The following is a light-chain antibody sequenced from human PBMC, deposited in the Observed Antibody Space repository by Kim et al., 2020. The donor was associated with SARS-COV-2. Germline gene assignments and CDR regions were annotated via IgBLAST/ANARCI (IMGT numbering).Light chain of an antibody. CDR2: GAS. Sequence: EIVMTQSPATLSVSPGERATLSCRASQSVSSNLAWYRQKPGRAPRLLIYGASTRATGIPARFRGSGSGTEFTLTISSLQSEDFAVYYCQQYNNWPRTFGQGTKVDIK. J-gene: IGKJ1*01. CDR1: QSVSSN. V-gene: IGKV3-15*01. CDR3: QQYNNWPRT.